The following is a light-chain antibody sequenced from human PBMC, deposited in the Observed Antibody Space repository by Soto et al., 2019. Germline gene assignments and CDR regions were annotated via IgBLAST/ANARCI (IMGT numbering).Light chain of an antibody. CDR1: QRVSSSY. Sequence: EIVLTQSPGTLSLSPGERATLSCRASQRVSSSYLVGYQQKPGQAPRLLIYGTSSRATGIPDRFSGSGSGTDVTLTISRLEPEDCAVYHWQQHGYSKGYTFGQGTKLEIK. J-gene: IGKJ2*01. CDR2: GTS. V-gene: IGKV3-20*01. CDR3: QQHGYSKGYT.